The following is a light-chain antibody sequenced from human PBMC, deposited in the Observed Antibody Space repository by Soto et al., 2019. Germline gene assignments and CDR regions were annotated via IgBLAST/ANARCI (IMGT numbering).Light chain of an antibody. V-gene: IGLV1-44*01. Sequence: QSVLTQPPSASGTPGQRVTISCSGSSSNIGSNSVNWYQQLPGTAPKLLIYSDYQRSSGVPDRFSGSKSGTSASLAISGLQSEDEADYYCAAWDDSLNGVVFGGGTKVTVL. CDR1: SSNIGSNS. CDR3: AAWDDSLNGVV. J-gene: IGLJ2*01. CDR2: SDY.